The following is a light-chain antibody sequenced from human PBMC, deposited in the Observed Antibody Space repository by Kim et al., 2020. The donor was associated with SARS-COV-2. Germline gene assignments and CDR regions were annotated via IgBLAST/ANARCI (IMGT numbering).Light chain of an antibody. CDR2: GKN. CDR1: SLRSYY. Sequence: ALGQTVRITCQGDSLRSYYASWYQQKPGQAPVLVIFGKNNRPSGIPDRFSGSSSGNTASLTITGAQAEDEADYYCNSRDSSGNFVVFDGGTKLTVL. J-gene: IGLJ2*01. CDR3: NSRDSSGNFVV. V-gene: IGLV3-19*01.